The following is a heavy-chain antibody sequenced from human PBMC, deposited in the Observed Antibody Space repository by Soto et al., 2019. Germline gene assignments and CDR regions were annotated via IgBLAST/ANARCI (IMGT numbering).Heavy chain of an antibody. CDR2: ISGSGGST. J-gene: IGHJ6*02. D-gene: IGHD6-19*01. V-gene: IGHV3-23*01. Sequence: EVQLLESGGGLVQPGGSLRLSCAASGFTFSSYAMSWVRQAPGKGLEWVSAISGSGGSTYYADYVKGRFTISRDNSKNTLYLQMNSLRAEDTAVYYCAKDQIRATSGWYYDYYGMDVWGQGTTVTVSS. CDR3: AKDQIRATSGWYYDYYGMDV. CDR1: GFTFSSYA.